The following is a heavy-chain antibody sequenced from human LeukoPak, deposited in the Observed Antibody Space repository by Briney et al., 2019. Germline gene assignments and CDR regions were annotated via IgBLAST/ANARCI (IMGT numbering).Heavy chain of an antibody. V-gene: IGHV3-30-3*01. D-gene: IGHD2-2*02. Sequence: PGGSLRLSCAASGFTFSSYAMHWVRQAPGKGLEWVAVISYDGSNKYYADSVKGRFTISRDNSKNTLYQQMNSLRAEDTAVYYCARDLAVVVPAAIPAPLGYWGQGTLVTVSS. J-gene: IGHJ4*02. CDR2: ISYDGSNK. CDR1: GFTFSSYA. CDR3: ARDLAVVVPAAIPAPLGY.